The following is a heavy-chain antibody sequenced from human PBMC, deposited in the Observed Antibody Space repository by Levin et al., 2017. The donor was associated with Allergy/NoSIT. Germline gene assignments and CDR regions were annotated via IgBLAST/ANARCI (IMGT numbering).Heavy chain of an antibody. CDR3: ARAVTTSAEYFQH. CDR1: GYSFTSYW. Sequence: GESLKISCKGSGYSFTSYWIGWVRQMPGKGLEWMGIIYPGDSDTRYSPSFQGQVTISADKSISTAYLQWSSLKASDTAMYYCARAVTTSAEYFQHWGQGTLVTVSS. D-gene: IGHD4-17*01. J-gene: IGHJ1*01. CDR2: IYPGDSDT. V-gene: IGHV5-51*01.